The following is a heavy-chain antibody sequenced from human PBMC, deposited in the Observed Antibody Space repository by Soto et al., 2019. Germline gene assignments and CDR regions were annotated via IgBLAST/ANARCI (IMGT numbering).Heavy chain of an antibody. J-gene: IGHJ3*02. D-gene: IGHD3-3*01. Sequence: QVQLEESGGDVVQPGRSLRLSCAASGFTFSTYAMHWVRQAPDKGLEWVALIWYDGSNKYYADSVKGRFIISRDNSKNTLYLQMSSLRAEDTSVYYCAREDGVAAWGGFDIWGQGTMVTVSS. V-gene: IGHV3-33*01. CDR3: AREDGVAAWGGFDI. CDR2: IWYDGSNK. CDR1: GFTFSTYA.